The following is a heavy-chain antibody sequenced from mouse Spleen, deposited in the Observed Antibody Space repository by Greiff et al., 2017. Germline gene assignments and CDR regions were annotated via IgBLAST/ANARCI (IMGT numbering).Heavy chain of an antibody. CDR2: INPGSGGT. Sequence: VMLVESGAELVRPGTSVKVSCKASGYAFTNYLIEWVKQRPGQGLEWIGVINPGSGGTNYNEKFKGKATLTADKSSSTAYMQLSSLTSDDSAVYFCARDYGNYVGTYFDYWGQGTTLTVSS. CDR3: ARDYGNYVGTYFDY. V-gene: IGHV1-54*01. D-gene: IGHD2-1*01. CDR1: GYAFTNYL. J-gene: IGHJ2*01.